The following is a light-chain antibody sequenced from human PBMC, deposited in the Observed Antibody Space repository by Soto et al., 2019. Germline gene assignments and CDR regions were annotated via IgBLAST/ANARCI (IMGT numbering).Light chain of an antibody. CDR2: DAS. V-gene: IGKV3-11*01. CDR1: QSVSSY. CDR3: QQRRNWPVT. J-gene: IGKJ1*01. Sequence: EIVLTQSPGTLSLSPGERATLSCRASQSVSSYLAWYQQKPGQAPRLLIYDASTRATGISARFSGSGSGTDSTLTISSLETEDFAMYYCQQRRNWPVTFGQGTKVDIK.